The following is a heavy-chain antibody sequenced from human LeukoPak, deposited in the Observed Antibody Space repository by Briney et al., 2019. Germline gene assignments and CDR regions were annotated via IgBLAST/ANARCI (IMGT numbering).Heavy chain of an antibody. Sequence: GGSLRLSCAASGFTFSSYSMNWVRQAPGKGLEWVANIKQDGSEKYYVDSVKGRFTISRDNAKNSVYLQMNSLRAEDTAVYDCARRHHFGFLDSWGQGTLVTVSS. J-gene: IGHJ4*02. CDR2: IKQDGSEK. D-gene: IGHD3-10*01. CDR1: GFTFSSYS. V-gene: IGHV3-7*04. CDR3: ARRHHFGFLDS.